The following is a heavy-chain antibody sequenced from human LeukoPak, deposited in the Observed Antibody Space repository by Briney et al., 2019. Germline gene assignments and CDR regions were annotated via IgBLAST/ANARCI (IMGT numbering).Heavy chain of an antibody. CDR2: ISSNGGST. CDR1: GFTFSKYA. Sequence: GGSLRLSCAASGFTFSKYAMHWVRQAPGKRLEYVSAISSNGGSTYYANSVKGRFTISRDKSKNTVYLKMGSLRAEDMAVYYCARATRRGYALYIWGQGTMVTVSS. V-gene: IGHV3-64*01. J-gene: IGHJ3*02. D-gene: IGHD3-16*01. CDR3: ARATRRGYALYI.